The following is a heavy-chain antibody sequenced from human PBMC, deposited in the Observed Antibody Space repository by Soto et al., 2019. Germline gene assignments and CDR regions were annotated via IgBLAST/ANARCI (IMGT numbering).Heavy chain of an antibody. CDR3: EREVRDPALYYLEY. J-gene: IGHJ4*02. V-gene: IGHV1-69*13. CDR2: IIPIFGTT. Sequence: SGXVSFKASGGTFSNDIITWVRQAPGQGLQWMGGIIPIFGTTNYAQKFQGRVTITADESTGTAYMELNSLTSEDTAVYYCEREVRDPALYYLEYWGQGPLVPVSS. CDR1: GGTFSNDI.